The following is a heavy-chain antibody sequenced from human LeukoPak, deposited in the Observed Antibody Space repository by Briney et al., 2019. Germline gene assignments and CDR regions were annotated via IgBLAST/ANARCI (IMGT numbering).Heavy chain of an antibody. D-gene: IGHD2-2*01. CDR2: ISSSSSTI. J-gene: IGHJ4*02. Sequence: GGSLRLSCAASGFTFSSCSLNWVRQAPGKGLEWVSYISSSSSTIYYADSVKGRFTISRDNAKNSLYLQMNSLRAEDTAVYYCARDERIVVVPAAIGEYYFDYWGQGTLVTVSS. V-gene: IGHV3-48*04. CDR3: ARDERIVVVPAAIGEYYFDY. CDR1: GFTFSSCS.